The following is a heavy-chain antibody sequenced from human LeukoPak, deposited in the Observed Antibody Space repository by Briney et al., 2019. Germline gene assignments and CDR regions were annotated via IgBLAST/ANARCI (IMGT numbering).Heavy chain of an antibody. J-gene: IGHJ6*02. CDR1: GFTFSSYS. D-gene: IGHD1-1*01. V-gene: IGHV3-21*01. CDR2: ISSSSSYI. CDR3: ARDLLERRGGIYYYYGMDV. Sequence: PGGSLRLSCAASGFTFSSYSMNWVRQAPGKGLEWVSSISSSSSYIFYADPVKGRFTISRDNAKNSLYLQMNSLRAEDTAVYYCARDLLERRGGIYYYYGMDVWGQGTTVTVSS.